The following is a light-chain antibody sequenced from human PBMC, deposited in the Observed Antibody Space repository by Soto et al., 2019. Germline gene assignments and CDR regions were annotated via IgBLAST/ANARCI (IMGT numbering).Light chain of an antibody. V-gene: IGKV1-5*03. CDR2: KAS. J-gene: IGKJ4*01. Sequence: DIQMTQSPSTLSASVGDRVTITCRASQSISSWLAWYQQKPGKAPKLLIYKASSLESGVPSRFSGSGSGTEFTLTISSLQPDDFATYYCQQYNSFLLTFGGGTKVDIK. CDR1: QSISSW. CDR3: QQYNSFLLT.